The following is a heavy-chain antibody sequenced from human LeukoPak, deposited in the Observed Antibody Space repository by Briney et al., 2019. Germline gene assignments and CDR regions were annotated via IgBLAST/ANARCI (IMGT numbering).Heavy chain of an antibody. CDR1: GASFSTNY. Sequence: PSETLSLTCSVSGASFSTNYWSLIRQPPGRGLEWIGYVFDSGSTNYNPSLKSRVTISVDTSTKQFSLRLSSVTAADTAVYYCARGQWLVSSNWFDPWGQGTLVTVSS. V-gene: IGHV4-59*01. CDR2: VFDSGST. D-gene: IGHD6-19*01. J-gene: IGHJ5*02. CDR3: ARGQWLVSSNWFDP.